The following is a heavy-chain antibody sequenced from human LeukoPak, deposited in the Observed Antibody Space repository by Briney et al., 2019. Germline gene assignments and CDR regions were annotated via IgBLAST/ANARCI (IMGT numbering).Heavy chain of an antibody. D-gene: IGHD1-26*01. V-gene: IGHV4-4*02. Sequence: PSETLSLTCTVSGDSINSLDLWSWVRQPPGKGLEWIGEINHSGSTNYNPSLKSRVTISVDTSKNQFSLKLSSVTAADTAVYYCASTLGATVYYYGMDVWGQGTTVTVSS. CDR2: INHSGST. CDR3: ASTLGATVYYYGMDV. CDR1: GDSINSLDL. J-gene: IGHJ6*02.